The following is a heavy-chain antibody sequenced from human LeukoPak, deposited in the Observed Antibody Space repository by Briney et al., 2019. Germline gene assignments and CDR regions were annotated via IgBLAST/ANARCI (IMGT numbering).Heavy chain of an antibody. J-gene: IGHJ4*02. CDR3: TRGPYSGSYFAPYYFDY. CDR2: INPNSGGT. Sequence: GASVKVSCKASGYTFTGYYMHWVRQAPGQGLEWMGWINPNSGGTNYAQKFQGRVTMTRDTSISTAYMEVSRLRSDDTAVYYCTRGPYSGSYFAPYYFDYWGQGTLVTVSS. V-gene: IGHV1-2*02. CDR1: GYTFTGYY. D-gene: IGHD1-26*01.